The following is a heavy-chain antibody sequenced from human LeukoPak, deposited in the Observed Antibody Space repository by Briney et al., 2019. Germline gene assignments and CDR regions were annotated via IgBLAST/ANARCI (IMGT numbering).Heavy chain of an antibody. CDR1: GXTFSNYG. J-gene: IGHJ4*02. CDR2: ITSSSSTM. V-gene: IGHV3-48*02. Sequence: PGGSLRLSCAASGXTFSNYGMNWVRQAPGKGLEWVSHITSSSSTMYYADSVKGRFTISRDNAKNSLYLQMNSLRDEDTAVYYCVSAAVAGTVYWGQGTLVTVSS. D-gene: IGHD6-19*01. CDR3: VSAAVAGTVY.